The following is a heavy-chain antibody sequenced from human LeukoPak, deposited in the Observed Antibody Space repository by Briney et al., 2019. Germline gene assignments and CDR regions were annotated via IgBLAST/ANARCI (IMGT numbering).Heavy chain of an antibody. Sequence: PPETLSLTCTVSGGSISSYYWSWIRQPPGKGLEWIGYIYYSGSTNYNPSLKSRVTISVDTSKNQFSLKLSSVTAADTAVYYCARAEWRDAFDIWGQGTMVTVSS. J-gene: IGHJ3*02. CDR3: ARAEWRDAFDI. D-gene: IGHD3-3*01. V-gene: IGHV4-59*01. CDR1: GGSISSYY. CDR2: IYYSGST.